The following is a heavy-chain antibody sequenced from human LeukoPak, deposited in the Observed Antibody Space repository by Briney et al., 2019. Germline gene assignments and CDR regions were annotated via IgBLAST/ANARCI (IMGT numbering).Heavy chain of an antibody. J-gene: IGHJ4*02. V-gene: IGHV3-30*04. Sequence: GRSLRLSCAASGFSFSSYAIHWVRQAPGKGLGWVALISYNGGKKDYADSVKGRSTIDRDNSKNTVYLQMNSLRPDDTAIYFCARQESRNYYYEGLDYWGQGNLVTVSS. CDR1: GFSFSSYA. D-gene: IGHD3-22*01. CDR3: ARQESRNYYYEGLDY. CDR2: ISYNGGKK.